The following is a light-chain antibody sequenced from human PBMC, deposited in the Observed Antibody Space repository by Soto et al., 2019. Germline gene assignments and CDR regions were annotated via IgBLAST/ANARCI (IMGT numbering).Light chain of an antibody. CDR1: QSVSSSY. J-gene: IGKJ5*01. Sequence: EIVLTQSPGTLSLSPGERATLSCRASQSVSSSYLSWYQQTPGQAPRLLIYGSSSRATGIPEMFSGSGGGTVFTLTISRLEPDDFAVYYYQQYGSSPITFGQGTRLEIK. V-gene: IGKV3-20*01. CDR2: GSS. CDR3: QQYGSSPIT.